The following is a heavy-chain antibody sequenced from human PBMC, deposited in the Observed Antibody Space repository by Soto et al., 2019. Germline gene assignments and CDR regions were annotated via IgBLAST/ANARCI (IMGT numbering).Heavy chain of an antibody. Sequence: ASVKVSCKASGYTFTSYYMHWVRQAPGQGLEWMGIINPSGGSTSYAQKFQGRVTMTRDTSTSTVYVKLSSLRSEDTAVYYCARDYYDILTGYYEAPGPSYYYYGMDVWGQGTTVTVSS. D-gene: IGHD3-9*01. CDR2: INPSGGST. CDR1: GYTFTSYY. V-gene: IGHV1-46*01. CDR3: ARDYYDILTGYYEAPGPSYYYYGMDV. J-gene: IGHJ6*02.